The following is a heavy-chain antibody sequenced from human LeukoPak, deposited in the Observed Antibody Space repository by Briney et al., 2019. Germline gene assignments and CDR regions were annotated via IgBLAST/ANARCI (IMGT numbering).Heavy chain of an antibody. V-gene: IGHV3-23*01. J-gene: IGHJ4*02. Sequence: GGSLRLSCAASGFTFSSYAMSWVRQAPGKGLEWVSAISGSGGSTYYADSVKGRFTISRDNSKNTLYLQMNSLRAEDTAVYYCAKERRKYSSSWYYFDYWGQGTLVTVSS. CDR2: ISGSGGST. CDR1: GFTFSSYA. D-gene: IGHD6-13*01. CDR3: AKERRKYSSSWYYFDY.